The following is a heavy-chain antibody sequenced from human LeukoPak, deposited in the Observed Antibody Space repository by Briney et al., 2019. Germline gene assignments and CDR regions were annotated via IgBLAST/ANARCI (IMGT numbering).Heavy chain of an antibody. CDR3: AKSGGGAYCGGDCYSRFGAFDP. V-gene: IGHV3-30*18. Sequence: GGSLRLSCAASEFTFSSYGMHWVRQAPGKGLGWVALISYDGSKTYYADSVKGRFTISRDNSKNTLYLQMNSLRTEDTAVYYCAKSGGGAYCGGDCYSRFGAFDPWGQGTLVTVSS. CDR2: ISYDGSKT. CDR1: EFTFSSYG. D-gene: IGHD2-21*02. J-gene: IGHJ5*02.